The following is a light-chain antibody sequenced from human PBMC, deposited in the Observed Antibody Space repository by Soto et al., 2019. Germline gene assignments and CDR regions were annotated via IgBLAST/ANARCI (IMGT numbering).Light chain of an antibody. CDR3: QQYKNWPRT. CDR1: QSVSSN. V-gene: IGKV3-15*01. Sequence: EIVLTQSPGTLSLSPGERATLSCRASQSVSSNLAWYQQKPGQAPRLLIYGASTRATGIPARFSGSGSGTEFTLTISSLQSEDFGVYYCQQYKNWPRTFGQGTKVDI. J-gene: IGKJ1*01. CDR2: GAS.